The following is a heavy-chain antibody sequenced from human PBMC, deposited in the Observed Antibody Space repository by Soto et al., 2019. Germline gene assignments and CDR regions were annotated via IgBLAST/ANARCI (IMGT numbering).Heavy chain of an antibody. Sequence: VPLLESGGGLVQPGGSLRLSCAASGFTFATYAMNWVRQAPGKGLEWVSGISGSGGSTYYTDSVKGRFTISRDNSKNTLYLQMNSLRADDTAVYYCAKDRSVDTRDWFDPWGQGTLVTVSS. J-gene: IGHJ5*02. V-gene: IGHV3-23*01. CDR2: ISGSGGST. CDR3: AKDRSVDTRDWFDP. D-gene: IGHD5-18*01. CDR1: GFTFATYA.